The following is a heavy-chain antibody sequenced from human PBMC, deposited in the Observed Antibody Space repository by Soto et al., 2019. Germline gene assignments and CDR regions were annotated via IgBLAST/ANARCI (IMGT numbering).Heavy chain of an antibody. J-gene: IGHJ4*02. CDR1: GFTFSSYA. CDR2: VSGSGGST. CDR3: AILQMVYAIEVY. Sequence: GGSLRLSCAASGFTFSSYAMSWVRQAPGKGLEWVSTVSGSGGSTYYADSVKGRFTISRDNSKNTLYLQMNSLRAEDTAVYYCAILQMVYAIEVYWGQGTLVTVSS. V-gene: IGHV3-23*01. D-gene: IGHD2-8*01.